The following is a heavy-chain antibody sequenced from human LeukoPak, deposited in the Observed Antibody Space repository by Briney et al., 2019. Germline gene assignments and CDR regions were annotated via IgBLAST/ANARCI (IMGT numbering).Heavy chain of an antibody. J-gene: IGHJ4*02. V-gene: IGHV3-21*01. CDR2: ISSSSSYI. CDR3: ARDLWFGELFQPFDY. D-gene: IGHD3-10*01. CDR1: GGSISSSS. Sequence: ETLSLTCTVSGGSISSSSYYWGWIRQPPGKGLEWVSSISSSSSYIYYADSVKGRFTISRDNAKNSLYLQMNSLRAEDTAVYYCARDLWFGELFQPFDYWGQGTLVTVSS.